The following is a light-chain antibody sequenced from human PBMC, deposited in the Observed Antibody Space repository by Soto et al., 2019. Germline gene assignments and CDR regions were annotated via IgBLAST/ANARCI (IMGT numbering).Light chain of an antibody. CDR1: QAICNY. J-gene: IGKJ5*01. CDR2: GAT. Sequence: DIQMTQSPSSLSASVGDRVTITCRASQAICNYLNWYQQKPGKAPNLLIFGATTLQSGVPSRFSGSGYGTNFTLIISVLQPEDFATYYCQHADSFPLITFGQGTRLEIK. V-gene: IGKV1-39*01. CDR3: QHADSFPLIT.